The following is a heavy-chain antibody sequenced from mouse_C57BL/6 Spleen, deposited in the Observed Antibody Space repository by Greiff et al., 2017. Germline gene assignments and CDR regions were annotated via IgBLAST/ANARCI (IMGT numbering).Heavy chain of an antibody. Sequence: QVQLQQPGAELVKPGASVKLSCKASGYTFPSYWMQWVKQRPGQGLEWIGEMVPSDSYPNYNQKFKGKANLTVDTSTSTAYMQLSSLTSEDSAVDYCARVTTVVATDFDYWGQGTTLTVSS. CDR3: ARVTTVVATDFDY. J-gene: IGHJ2*01. CDR2: MVPSDSYP. CDR1: GYTFPSYW. D-gene: IGHD1-1*01. V-gene: IGHV1-50*01.